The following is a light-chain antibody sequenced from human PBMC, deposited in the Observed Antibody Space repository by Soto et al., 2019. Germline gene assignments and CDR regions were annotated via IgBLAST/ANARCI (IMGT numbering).Light chain of an antibody. Sequence: DIQLTPSPSFLSPSIGESVTIICRASQVISTSLAWYQVKPGKAPKLLIYAASTLESGVPPRFSATVSGTEFSLTITSLQPEDFATYYCQQLFDSPITFGQGTRLEIK. J-gene: IGKJ5*01. CDR3: QQLFDSPIT. CDR2: AAS. V-gene: IGKV1-9*01. CDR1: QVISTS.